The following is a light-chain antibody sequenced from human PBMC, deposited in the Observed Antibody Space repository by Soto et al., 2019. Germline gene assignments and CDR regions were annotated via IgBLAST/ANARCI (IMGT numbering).Light chain of an antibody. CDR3: LQYGIPLWT. J-gene: IGKJ1*01. CDR2: AAS. Sequence: EIALTQSPGTLSLSPGERATLSCRASQSVTANYLAWYQQKPGQAPRLLIYAASIGATGIADRFSGSGSGTDFTLTISRLEPEDSAVYYCLQYGIPLWTFGQGTKVDIK. CDR1: QSVTANY. V-gene: IGKV3-20*01.